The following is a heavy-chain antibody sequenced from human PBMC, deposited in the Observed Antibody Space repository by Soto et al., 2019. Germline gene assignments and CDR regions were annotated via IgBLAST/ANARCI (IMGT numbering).Heavy chain of an antibody. J-gene: IGHJ5*01. V-gene: IGHV6-1*01. CDR1: GDSVSSSSVT. Sequence: SQTLSLTCVISGDSVSSSSVTWNWIRQSPSRGLEWLGRTYYRSKWYNDYAESVKSRITINPDTSKNQFSLHLNSVTPEDTAVYYCVRLIGSSWLDSWGQGTLVTVSS. CDR3: VRLIGSSWLDS. D-gene: IGHD6-13*01. CDR2: TYYRSKWYN.